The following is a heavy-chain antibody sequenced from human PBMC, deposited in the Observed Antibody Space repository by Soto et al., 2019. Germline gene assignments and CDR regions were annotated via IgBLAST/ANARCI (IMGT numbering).Heavy chain of an antibody. D-gene: IGHD2-21*01. CDR2: IYYSGST. V-gene: IGHV4-59*01. J-gene: IGHJ3*02. CDR1: GGSISSYY. Sequence: KTSETLSLTCTASGGSISSYYWSWIRQPPGKGLEWIGYIYYSGSTSYSPSLKSRVTISVDTSKNQLSLKLSSVTAADTAVYYCARAGINYRQAFDIWGQGTMVTVSS. CDR3: ARAGINYRQAFDI.